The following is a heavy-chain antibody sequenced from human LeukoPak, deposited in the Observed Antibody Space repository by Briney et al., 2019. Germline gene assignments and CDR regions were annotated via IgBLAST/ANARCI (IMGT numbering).Heavy chain of an antibody. CDR3: VRDRGYFDASGYPIPFFDD. D-gene: IGHD3-22*01. Sequence: SETLSLTCSVSGGSITNSYWNWIRQSPGKGLEWIGHVYYSGSTDYNPSLKSRVIISIDSSKTRFSLRLSSVTAADTAVYYCVRDRGYFDASGYPIPFFDDWGQGIRVTVSS. J-gene: IGHJ4*02. CDR2: VYYSGST. CDR1: GGSITNSY. V-gene: IGHV4-59*01.